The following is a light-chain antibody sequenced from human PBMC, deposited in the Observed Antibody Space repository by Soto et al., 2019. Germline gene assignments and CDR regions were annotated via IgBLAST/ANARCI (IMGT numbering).Light chain of an antibody. Sequence: QSVLTQPPSASGSPGQSVTVSCAGTSRGVGAYSSVAWYQQHPGKAPKLIIYEVTKRPSGVPDRFSGARSGNTAFLTVSGLQADDEADYYCSAHAGSNNYVFGAGTKVTVL. CDR1: SRGVGAYSS. CDR2: EVT. V-gene: IGLV2-8*01. CDR3: SAHAGSNNYV. J-gene: IGLJ1*01.